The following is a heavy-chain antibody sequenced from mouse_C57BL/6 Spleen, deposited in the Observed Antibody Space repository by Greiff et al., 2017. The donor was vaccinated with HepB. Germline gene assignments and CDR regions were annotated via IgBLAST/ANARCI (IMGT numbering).Heavy chain of an antibody. D-gene: IGHD2-4*01. CDR1: GYAFSSYW. V-gene: IGHV1-80*01. Sequence: VQLKESGAELVKPGASVKISCKASGYAFSSYWMNWVKQRPGKGLEWIGQIYPGDGDTNYNGKFKGKATLTADKSSSTAYMQLSSLTSEDSAVYFCARWDYDYDMGFAYWGQGTLVTVSA. CDR3: ARWDYDYDMGFAY. CDR2: IYPGDGDT. J-gene: IGHJ3*01.